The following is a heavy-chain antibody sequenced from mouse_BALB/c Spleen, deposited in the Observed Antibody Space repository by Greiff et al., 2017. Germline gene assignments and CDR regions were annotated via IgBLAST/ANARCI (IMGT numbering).Heavy chain of an antibody. CDR2: INSNGGST. Sequence: EVHLVESGGGLVKLGGSLKLSCAASGFTFSSYYMSWVRQTPEKRLELVAAINSNGGSTYYPDTVKGRFTISRDNAKNTLYLQMSSLKSEDTALYYCARHDYYGSSYGAMDYWGQGTSVTVSS. CDR3: ARHDYYGSSYGAMDY. D-gene: IGHD1-1*01. V-gene: IGHV5-6-2*01. J-gene: IGHJ4*01. CDR1: GFTFSSYY.